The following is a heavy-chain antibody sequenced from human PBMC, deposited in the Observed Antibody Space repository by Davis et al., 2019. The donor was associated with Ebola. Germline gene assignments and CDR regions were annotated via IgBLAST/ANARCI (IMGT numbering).Heavy chain of an antibody. CDR2: INPSGGST. CDR1: GYTFTSYD. V-gene: IGHV1-46*01. D-gene: IGHD3/OR15-3a*01. CDR3: ARRSPGLYYGIDV. J-gene: IGHJ6*02. Sequence: ASVKVSCKASGYTFTSYDINWVRQATGQGLEWMGIINPSGGSTSYAQKFQGRVTMTRDTSTSTVYMELSSLRSEDTAVYYCARRSPGLYYGIDVWGQGTTVTVSS.